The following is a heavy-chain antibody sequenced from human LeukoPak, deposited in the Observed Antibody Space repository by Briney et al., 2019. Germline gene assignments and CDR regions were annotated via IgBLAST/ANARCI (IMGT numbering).Heavy chain of an antibody. CDR1: GGSISSYY. J-gene: IGHJ4*02. CDR2: IYYIGST. CDR3: ARRPRLPFIAAAGVHYFDY. V-gene: IGHV4-59*01. D-gene: IGHD6-13*01. Sequence: SEKLSLTCTVSGGSISSYYWSSIRQPPRKRLEWIGCIYYIGSTHYNPSLTSRVTISVDTSKHQFSLKLSSVTAADTAVYYCARRPRLPFIAAAGVHYFDYWGQGTLVTVSS.